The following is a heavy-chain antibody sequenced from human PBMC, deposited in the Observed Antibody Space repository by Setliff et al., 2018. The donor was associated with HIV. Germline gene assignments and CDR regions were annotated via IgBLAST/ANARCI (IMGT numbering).Heavy chain of an antibody. CDR3: AKDLGLREGSSPFDN. Sequence: PGGSLRLSCVASGFTFRTFAMHWVRQAPGKGLEWVSVISYDGSRISYADSVKGRFTISRDNSKNTLYLQMNSLRVEDAAVYYCAKDLGLREGSSPFDNWGQGTLVTVSS. D-gene: IGHD3-16*01. V-gene: IGHV3-30*01. CDR2: ISYDGSRI. CDR1: GFTFRTFA. J-gene: IGHJ4*02.